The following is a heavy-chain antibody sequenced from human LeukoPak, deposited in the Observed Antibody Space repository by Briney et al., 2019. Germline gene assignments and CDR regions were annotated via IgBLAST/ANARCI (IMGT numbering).Heavy chain of an antibody. CDR3: ARAQRLITRNEGAPPPRLGVKGVDY. CDR1: GFTFSSYA. Sequence: GGSLRLSCAASGFTFSSYAMSWVRQAPGKGLEWVSAISGSGGSTYYADSVKGRFTISRDNSKNTLYLQMNSLRAEDTAVYYCARAQRLITRNEGAPPPRLGVKGVDYWGQGTLVTVSS. V-gene: IGHV3-23*01. CDR2: ISGSGGST. D-gene: IGHD3-22*01. J-gene: IGHJ4*02.